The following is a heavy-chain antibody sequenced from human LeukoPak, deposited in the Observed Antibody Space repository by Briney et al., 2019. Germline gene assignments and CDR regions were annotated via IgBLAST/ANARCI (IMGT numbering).Heavy chain of an antibody. Sequence: GGSLRLSCAASGFTFSSYAMSWVRQAPGKGLEWVSAISGSGVTTYYADSVKGRFTISRDNSKNTLYLQMNSLRAEDTAVYYCAKGGDDKYYFDYWGQGTLVTVSS. CDR2: ISGSGVTT. CDR1: GFTFSSYA. CDR3: AKGGDDKYYFDY. V-gene: IGHV3-23*01. J-gene: IGHJ4*02. D-gene: IGHD2-21*02.